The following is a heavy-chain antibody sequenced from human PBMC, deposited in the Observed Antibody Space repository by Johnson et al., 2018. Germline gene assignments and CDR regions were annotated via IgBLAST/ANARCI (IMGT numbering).Heavy chain of an antibody. CDR1: GFTFRNYG. J-gene: IGHJ6*02. CDR2: IGYDGTNE. CDR3: AREEIWFGEFSTGMDV. D-gene: IGHD3-10*01. V-gene: IGHV3-33*01. Sequence: VQLVETGGGVVQPGRSLRLSCAASGFTFRNYGMHWVRQAPGKGLEWVAMIGYDGTNEHYADSVKGRCTLTRDNAKNTLYLQMNSLRDEDMAVYYCAREEIWFGEFSTGMDVWGHGTTVTVSS.